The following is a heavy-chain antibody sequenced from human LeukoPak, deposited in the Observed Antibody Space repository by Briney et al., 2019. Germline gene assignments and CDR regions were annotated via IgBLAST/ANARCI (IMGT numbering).Heavy chain of an antibody. J-gene: IGHJ4*02. Sequence: PGGSLRLSCAPSGFSFRDFWMTWVRQAPGKGLEWVANINQGGSVKYYVDSVKGRFTTSRDDAESSLYVQMNSLRDGDTAVYYCARFGYSGWNLEYWGQGTLVTVSS. CDR2: INQGGSVK. V-gene: IGHV3-7*01. CDR1: GFSFRDFW. CDR3: ARFGYSGWNLEY. D-gene: IGHD5-12*01.